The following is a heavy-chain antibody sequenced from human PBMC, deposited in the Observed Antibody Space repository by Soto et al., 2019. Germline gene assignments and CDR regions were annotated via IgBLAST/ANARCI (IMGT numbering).Heavy chain of an antibody. D-gene: IGHD2-8*01. V-gene: IGHV1-18*01. CDR2: ISAYNGNT. J-gene: IGHJ2*01. Sequence: ASVKVSCKASGYTFTSYGISWVRQAPGQGLEWMGWISAYNGNTNYAQKLQGRVTMTTDTSTSTAYMELRSLRSDDTAVYYCARDRPQMVYAMVFVGYFDPWGRGTLVTVSS. CDR1: GYTFTSYG. CDR3: ARDRPQMVYAMVFVGYFDP.